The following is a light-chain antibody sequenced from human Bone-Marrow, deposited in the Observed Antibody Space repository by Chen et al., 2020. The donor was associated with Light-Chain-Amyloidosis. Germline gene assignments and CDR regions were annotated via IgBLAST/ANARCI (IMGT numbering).Light chain of an antibody. CDR3: QSADSSGTYEVI. Sequence: SYELKPPPSLPLSPGQTARFTCSGDDLPTKKAYGYQQKPGQAPVLGIHRDTERPSGISERFAGSSSGTTATLTISGVQAEDEDDYHCQSADSSGTYEVIFGGGTKLTVL. J-gene: IGLJ2*01. CDR1: DLPTKK. V-gene: IGLV3-25*03. CDR2: RDT.